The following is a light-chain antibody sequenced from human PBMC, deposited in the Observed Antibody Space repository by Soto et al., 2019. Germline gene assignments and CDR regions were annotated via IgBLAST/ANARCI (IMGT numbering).Light chain of an antibody. Sequence: SYELTQPPSVSVSPGQTARIACSGDALPKHYAYWYRQKPGQAPVLVIYKDSERPSGIPERFSGSSSGTTVTLTISGLQAEDEADYYCQSTDNSGNVVFGGGTKLTVL. CDR1: ALPKHY. CDR2: KDS. J-gene: IGLJ2*01. V-gene: IGLV3-25*03. CDR3: QSTDNSGNVV.